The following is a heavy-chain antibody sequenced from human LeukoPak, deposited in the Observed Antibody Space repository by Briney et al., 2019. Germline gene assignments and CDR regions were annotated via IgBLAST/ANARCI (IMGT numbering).Heavy chain of an antibody. Sequence: PSGTLSLTCAVYGGSFSGYYWSWIRQPPGKGLEWIGEINHSGSTNYNPSLKSRVTISVDTSKNQFSLKLSSVTAADTAVYYCARDPRPSYYYYGMDVWGQGTTVTVSS. CDR3: ARDPRPSYYYYGMDV. V-gene: IGHV4-34*01. J-gene: IGHJ6*02. CDR1: GGSFSGYY. CDR2: INHSGST.